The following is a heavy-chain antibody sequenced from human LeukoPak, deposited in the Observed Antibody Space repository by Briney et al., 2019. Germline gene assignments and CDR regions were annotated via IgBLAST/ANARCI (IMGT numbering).Heavy chain of an antibody. V-gene: IGHV3-74*01. Sequence: GDPLRLSCGASGFHLSSYWMHWVRPAPGKWLVWVSRINSDGTSTTYADSVKGRFTISRDNAKNPLYLQMNSLRAEDTAVFYCTRGGAYYSYDAFDIRRQGTMVTVPS. CDR1: GFHLSSYW. CDR3: TRGGAYYSYDAFDI. J-gene: IGHJ3*02. CDR2: INSDGTST. D-gene: IGHD3-22*01.